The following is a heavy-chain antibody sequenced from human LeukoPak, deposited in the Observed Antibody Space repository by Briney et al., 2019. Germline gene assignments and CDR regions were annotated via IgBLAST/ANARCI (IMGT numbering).Heavy chain of an antibody. CDR1: GFTFSSYS. J-gene: IGHJ6*02. D-gene: IGHD3-3*01. V-gene: IGHV3-21*01. Sequence: GGSLRLSCVASGFTFSSYSMKWVRQAPGKGLEWVSSISSSSSYIDYADSVKGRFTISRDNAKNSLYLQMRSLRAEDTAVFYCARDRDFWSSYDRIGGMDVWGQGTTVTVSS. CDR3: ARDRDFWSSYDRIGGMDV. CDR2: ISSSSSYI.